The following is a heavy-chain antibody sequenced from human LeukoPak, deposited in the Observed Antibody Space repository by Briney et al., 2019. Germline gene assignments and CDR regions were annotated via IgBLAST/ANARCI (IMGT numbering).Heavy chain of an antibody. V-gene: IGHV4-59*01. Sequence: SETLSLTCTVSGGSISSYYWSWIRQPPGKGLEWIGYIYYSGSTSYNPSLKSRVTISVDTSKNQFSLKLSSVTAADTAVYYCARPTPEGSHDDSFDSWGQGTPVTVSS. CDR1: GGSISSYY. J-gene: IGHJ4*02. CDR3: ARPTPEGSHDDSFDS. CDR2: IYYSGST. D-gene: IGHD4-17*01.